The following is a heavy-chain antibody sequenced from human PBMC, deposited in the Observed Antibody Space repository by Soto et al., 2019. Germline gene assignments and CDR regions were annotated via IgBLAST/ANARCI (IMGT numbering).Heavy chain of an antibody. Sequence: QVQLQESGPGLVKPSETLSLTCTVSGASISNYYWSWIRQPAGKGLEWIGRIYASGNTNYNPSLKSRVTMSVDTSKNQFSLNLNSVTAADTAVYYCARESRSAAGTVEYWGQGTLVTFSS. V-gene: IGHV4-4*07. CDR2: IYASGNT. CDR3: ARESRSAAGTVEY. J-gene: IGHJ4*02. D-gene: IGHD6-13*01. CDR1: GASISNYY.